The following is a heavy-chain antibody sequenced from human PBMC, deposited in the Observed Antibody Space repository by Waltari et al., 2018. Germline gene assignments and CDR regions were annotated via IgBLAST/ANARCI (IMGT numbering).Heavy chain of an antibody. J-gene: IGHJ6*03. CDR1: GGSFSDDC. Sequence: QVQLQQWGAGLVRPSETLSLTCAVYGGSFSDDCWSWIRQSPGKGREWIGGGNGRGRTIYNQSVESRLSMSVETSQTQLSLRLSSVTAAETGLYYCARRVTMTKNFGEKIKQSYPYMDVWGAGTTVIVSS. CDR3: ARRVTMTKNFGEKIKQSYPYMDV. CDR2: GNGRGRT. D-gene: IGHD4-17*01. V-gene: IGHV4-34*01.